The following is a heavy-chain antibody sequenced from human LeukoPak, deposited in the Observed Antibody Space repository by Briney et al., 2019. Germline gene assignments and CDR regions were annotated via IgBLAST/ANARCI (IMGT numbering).Heavy chain of an antibody. CDR2: ISSGGST. J-gene: IGHJ4*02. Sequence: GGSLRLSCAPSGFTFSTYAMVWVRQAPGKGPEWVSSISSGGSTHYADSVKGRFTISRDNSKNTLSLQMHTLRAEDTALYYCAKGPGYYGSAYLDSWGQGTLVTVSS. CDR1: GFTFSTYA. D-gene: IGHD3-10*01. CDR3: AKGPGYYGSAYLDS. V-gene: IGHV3-23*01.